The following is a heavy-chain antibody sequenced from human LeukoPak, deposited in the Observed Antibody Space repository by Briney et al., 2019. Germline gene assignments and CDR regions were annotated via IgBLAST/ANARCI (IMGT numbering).Heavy chain of an antibody. J-gene: IGHJ4*02. Sequence: SETLSLTCTVSGYSISSGYYWSWIRQHPGKGLEWIGYIYYSGSTYYNPSLKSRVTISVDTSKNQFSLKLSSVTAADTAVYYCARGGRIAAAGFDYWGQGTLVTVSS. CDR3: ARGGRIAAAGFDY. CDR1: GYSISSGYY. D-gene: IGHD6-13*01. V-gene: IGHV4-31*03. CDR2: IYYSGST.